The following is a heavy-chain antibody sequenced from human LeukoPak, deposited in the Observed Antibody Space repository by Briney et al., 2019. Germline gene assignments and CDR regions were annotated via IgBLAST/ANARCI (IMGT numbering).Heavy chain of an antibody. CDR1: GGSTSSSSYY. CDR2: IYYSGST. D-gene: IGHD5-18*01. Sequence: SETLSLTCTVSGGSTSSSSYYWGWIRQPPGKGLDWIGSIYYSGSTYYNPSLKGRVTISVDTSKNQFSLKLSSVTAADKAVYYCTRVGLVDTAMVYYFDYWGQGTLVTVSS. J-gene: IGHJ4*02. CDR3: TRVGLVDTAMVYYFDY. V-gene: IGHV4-39*01.